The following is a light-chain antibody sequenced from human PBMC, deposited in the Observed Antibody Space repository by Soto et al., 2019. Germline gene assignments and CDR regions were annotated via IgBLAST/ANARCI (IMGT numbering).Light chain of an antibody. CDR1: ENIVNY. CDR3: QQRANRRT. Sequence: VLSQSPVTLSLSPGETATLSCRATENIVNYLAWYQQKPGQAPRLLIYDASKRATGIPARFSGRGSGTDFTLTISSLEPEDFAVYYCQQRANRRTFGGGTKVEI. J-gene: IGKJ4*01. CDR2: DAS. V-gene: IGKV3-11*01.